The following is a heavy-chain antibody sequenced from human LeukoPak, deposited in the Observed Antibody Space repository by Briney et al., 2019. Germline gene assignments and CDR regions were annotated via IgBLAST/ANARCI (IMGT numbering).Heavy chain of an antibody. D-gene: IGHD3-10*01. V-gene: IGHV1-8*01. Sequence: ASVKVSRKASGYTFSSFDINWVRQATGQGLEWMGWMNPNTGNTGYAQKLQGRFTITRDTSMSTAYKELSSLRSEDTAVYYCARGRGQWGRTVDHWGQGTLVTVSS. CDR1: GYTFSSFD. J-gene: IGHJ4*02. CDR3: ARGRGQWGRTVDH. CDR2: MNPNTGNT.